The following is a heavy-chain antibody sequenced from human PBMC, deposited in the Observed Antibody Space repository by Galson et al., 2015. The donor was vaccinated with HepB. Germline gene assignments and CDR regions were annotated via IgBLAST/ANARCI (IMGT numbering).Heavy chain of an antibody. CDR3: ARTHSGRYYGMDV. Sequence: SVKVSCKASGYSFTSYGISWVRQAPGQGLEWMGWISAYNGNTKYAQKFQGRVTMTTDTSTNTAYMELRSLRSDDTAVYYCARTHSGRYYGMDVWGQGTTVTVSS. V-gene: IGHV1-18*01. CDR1: GYSFTSYG. J-gene: IGHJ6*02. CDR2: ISAYNGNT. D-gene: IGHD6-19*01.